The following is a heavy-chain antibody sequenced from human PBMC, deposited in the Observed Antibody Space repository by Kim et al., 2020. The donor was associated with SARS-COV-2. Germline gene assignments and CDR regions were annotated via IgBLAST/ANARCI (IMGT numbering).Heavy chain of an antibody. CDR1: GFTFSSYG. Sequence: GGSLRLSCAASGFTFSSYGMHWVRQAPGKGLEWVAVIWYDGSNKYYADSVKGRFTISRDNSKNTLYLQMNSLRAEDTAVYYCARDRLRGRYRLGEIDYWGQGTLVTVSS. D-gene: IGHD2-2*01. CDR2: IWYDGSNK. CDR3: ARDRLRGRYRLGEIDY. V-gene: IGHV3-33*01. J-gene: IGHJ4*02.